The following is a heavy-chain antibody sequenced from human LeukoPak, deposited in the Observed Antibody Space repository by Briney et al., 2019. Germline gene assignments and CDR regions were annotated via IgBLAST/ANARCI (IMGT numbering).Heavy chain of an antibody. V-gene: IGHV1-2*02. CDR2: INPNSGGT. CDR3: ARDDTRISSSWYASGNWFDP. CDR1: GYTFTGYY. D-gene: IGHD6-13*01. Sequence: ASVKVSCKASGYTFTGYYMHWVRQAPGQGLEWMGWINPNSGGTNYAQKFQGRVTMTRDTSISTAYMELSRLRSDDTAVYYCARDDTRISSSWYASGNWFDPWGQGTLVTVSS. J-gene: IGHJ5*02.